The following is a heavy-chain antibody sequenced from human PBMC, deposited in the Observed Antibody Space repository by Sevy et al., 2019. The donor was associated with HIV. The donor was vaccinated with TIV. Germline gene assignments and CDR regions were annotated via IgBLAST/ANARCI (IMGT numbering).Heavy chain of an antibody. V-gene: IGHV3-23*01. CDR1: GFSFSSYA. CDR2: ISGSGGST. J-gene: IGHJ6*02. D-gene: IGHD3-3*01. Sequence: GGSLRLSCAASGFSFSSYAMSWVRQTPGKGLQWVSVISGSGGSTYYADSVKDRFTIFRDNSRNTVYLQMNSLRAEDTAVYYCARRPDLGVVILTGVLDVWGQGTTVTVS. CDR3: ARRPDLGVVILTGVLDV.